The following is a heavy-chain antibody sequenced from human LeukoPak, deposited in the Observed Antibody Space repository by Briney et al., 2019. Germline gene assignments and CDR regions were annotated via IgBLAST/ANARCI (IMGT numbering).Heavy chain of an antibody. J-gene: IGHJ4*02. Sequence: GGSLRLSCTVSGLTFSTYAMHWVRPAPGKGLEYVSAIGTNGISTYYADAVRDRFIISRDNSKNTLYLQMTSLRAEDTAVYYCVKGSQVVYSPAFDYWGQGTLVTVSS. CDR1: GLTFSTYA. D-gene: IGHD2-2*01. V-gene: IGHV3-64D*06. CDR3: VKGSQVVYSPAFDY. CDR2: IGTNGIST.